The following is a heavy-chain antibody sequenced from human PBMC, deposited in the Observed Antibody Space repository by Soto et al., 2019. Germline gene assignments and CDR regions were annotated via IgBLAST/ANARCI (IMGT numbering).Heavy chain of an antibody. J-gene: IGHJ4*02. CDR1: GGSISDYK. Sequence: QVHLQQWGAGLLKPSETLSLTCAVYGGSISDYKWTWIRQPPGKGLEWIGQINHSGGTNYNPSLKSRVTISIDPSKQQFSLKLTSVTAADTAVYYCARGAPGYWGQGTLVTVSS. CDR3: ARGAPGY. CDR2: INHSGGT. V-gene: IGHV4-34*01.